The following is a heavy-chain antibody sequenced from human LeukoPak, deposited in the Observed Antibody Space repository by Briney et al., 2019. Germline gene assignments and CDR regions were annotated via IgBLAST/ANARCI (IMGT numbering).Heavy chain of an antibody. J-gene: IGHJ4*02. D-gene: IGHD6-13*01. Sequence: PSETLSLTCTVSAGSLNNYYWSWIRQPAGKGLEWIGRIYTSGGTNYNPSLKSRVTMSVDTSKNQFSLKLSSVTAADTAVYYCARAVYSSNWYAFDYWGQGALVTVSS. V-gene: IGHV4-4*07. CDR3: ARAVYSSNWYAFDY. CDR2: IYTSGGT. CDR1: AGSLNNYY.